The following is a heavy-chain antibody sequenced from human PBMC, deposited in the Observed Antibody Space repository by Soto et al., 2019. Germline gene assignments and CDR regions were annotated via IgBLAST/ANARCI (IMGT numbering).Heavy chain of an antibody. Sequence: EVQLVESGGGLVQPGGSLRLSCAASVFTFSNYWMHWFRQAPGKGLVWVSHISRDGSGANYADFVKGRFTISRDNAKNTLYLQMNSLRAEDTAMYYCAGDGLDYYGMDVWGQGTTVTVSS. CDR2: ISRDGSGA. CDR3: AGDGLDYYGMDV. CDR1: VFTFSNYW. V-gene: IGHV3-74*01. J-gene: IGHJ6*02.